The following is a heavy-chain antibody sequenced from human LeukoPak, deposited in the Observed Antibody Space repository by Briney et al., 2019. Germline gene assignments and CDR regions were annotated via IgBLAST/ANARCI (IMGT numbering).Heavy chain of an antibody. D-gene: IGHD5-24*01. J-gene: IGHJ4*02. CDR1: GFTFSDYN. Sequence: GGSLRLSCAASGFTFSDYNMKWVRQAPGKGLEWVSSISSSSSYIYYAASLKGRFTISRDNAKNSLYLQMNSLRAEDTAVYYCARAGEMATNGVDYWGQGTLVTVSS. V-gene: IGHV3-21*01. CDR2: ISSSSSYI. CDR3: ARAGEMATNGVDY.